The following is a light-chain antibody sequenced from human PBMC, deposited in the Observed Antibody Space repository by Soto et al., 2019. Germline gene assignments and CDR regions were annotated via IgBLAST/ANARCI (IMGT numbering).Light chain of an antibody. Sequence: IVLTQSPGTLSLSPGERAPLSCRASQSVSSYYLAWYQQKRGQAPRPFTYGASSRATGIPERFSGSGSGTDFSLAISSLEHEDFGVYYWQQYGCSPLFSCGPGTEVDLK. CDR2: GAS. CDR3: QQYGCSPLFS. CDR1: QSVSSYY. V-gene: IGKV3-20*01. J-gene: IGKJ3*01.